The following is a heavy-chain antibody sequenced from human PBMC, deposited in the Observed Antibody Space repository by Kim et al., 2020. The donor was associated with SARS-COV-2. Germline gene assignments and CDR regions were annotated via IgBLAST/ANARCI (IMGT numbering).Heavy chain of an antibody. CDR3: ASQILWFGGSNSNWFDP. J-gene: IGHJ5*02. CDR2: TYYRSKWYN. Sequence: SQTLSLTCAISGDSVSSNSAAWNWIRQSPSRGLEWLGRTYYRSKWYNDYAVSVKSRITINPDTSKNQFSLQLNSVTPEDTAVYYCASQILWFGGSNSNWFDPWGQGTLVTVSS. CDR1: GDSVSSNSAA. D-gene: IGHD3-10*01. V-gene: IGHV6-1*01.